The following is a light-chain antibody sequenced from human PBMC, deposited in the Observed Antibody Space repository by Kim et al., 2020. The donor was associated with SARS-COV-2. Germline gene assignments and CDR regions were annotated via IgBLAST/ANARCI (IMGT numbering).Light chain of an antibody. Sequence: TLSASVGDTVTITCRDSQSITSGLAWYQQKPGKAPKLLIYAVSNLDSGVPSRFSGSGSGTQFTLTISSLQPDDFATYSCQQHNGYFGGGTKVDIK. CDR1: QSITSG. CDR3: QQHNGY. J-gene: IGKJ4*01. V-gene: IGKV1-5*01. CDR2: AVS.